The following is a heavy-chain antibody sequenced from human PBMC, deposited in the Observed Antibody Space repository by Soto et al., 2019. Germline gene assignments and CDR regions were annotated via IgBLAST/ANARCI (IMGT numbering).Heavy chain of an antibody. CDR1: GGSISSSSYC. V-gene: IGHV4-39*01. Sequence: PSETLSLTCTVSGGSISSSSYCWGWIRQPPGKGLEWIGSIFYSGSTYYNPSLKSRVTISVDTSKNQFSLKLSSVTAADTAVNYCARLDWNDSGHYYMDVWGKGTTVTVSS. D-gene: IGHD1-1*01. CDR3: ARLDWNDSGHYYMDV. J-gene: IGHJ6*03. CDR2: IFYSGST.